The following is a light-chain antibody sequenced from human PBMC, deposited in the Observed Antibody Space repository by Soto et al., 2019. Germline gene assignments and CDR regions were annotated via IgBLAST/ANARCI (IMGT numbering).Light chain of an antibody. CDR1: QSVSSY. CDR2: GAS. CDR3: QQYHTWPIT. J-gene: IGKJ4*01. V-gene: IGKV3-15*01. Sequence: EIAFTQSPAPLSLSPGERATLSCRASQSVSSYLAWYQQKPGQAPRLLISGASTGATGIPARFSGSGSGTEFTLTISSLQSEDCAIYYCQQYHTWPITFGGGTKVDIK.